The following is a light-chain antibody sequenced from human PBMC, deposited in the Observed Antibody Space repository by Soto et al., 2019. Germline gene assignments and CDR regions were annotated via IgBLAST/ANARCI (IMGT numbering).Light chain of an antibody. CDR3: FSYAGSSTFVV. CDR2: EGS. CDR1: SSDVGSYNL. Sequence: QSALTQPASVSGSPGQSITISCTGTSSDVGSYNLVSWYQQHPGKAHKLMIYEGSKRPSGVSNRFSGSKSGNTASLTISWLQAEDEADYYCFSYAGSSTFVVFGGGTQLTVL. J-gene: IGLJ2*01. V-gene: IGLV2-23*03.